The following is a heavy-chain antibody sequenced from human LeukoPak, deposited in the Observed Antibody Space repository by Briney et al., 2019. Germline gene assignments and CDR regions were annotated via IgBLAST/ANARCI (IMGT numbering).Heavy chain of an antibody. CDR1: AFSLNAYN. CDR2: IKEDGSEK. D-gene: IGHD2-15*01. CDR3: AREGYCSGGSCPTEYYFDY. Sequence: PGGSLRLSCAASAFSLNAYNMNWVRQAPGKGLEWVANIKEDGSEKDYVDSVKGRFTISRDNAKKSLYLQMNSLRAEDTAVYYCAREGYCSGGSCPTEYYFDYWGQGTLVTVSS. J-gene: IGHJ4*02. V-gene: IGHV3-7*01.